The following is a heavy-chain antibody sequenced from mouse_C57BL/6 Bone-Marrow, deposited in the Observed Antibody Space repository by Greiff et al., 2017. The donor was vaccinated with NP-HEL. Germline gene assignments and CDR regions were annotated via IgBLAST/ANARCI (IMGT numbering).Heavy chain of an antibody. CDR2: IDPSDSYT. CDR3: ARWGSLSTTVVAYYAMDY. J-gene: IGHJ4*01. CDR1: GYTFTSYW. D-gene: IGHD1-1*01. Sequence: QVQLQQPGAELVRPGTSVKLSCKASGYTFTSYWMHWVKQRPGQGLEWIGVIDPSDSYTNYNQKFKGKATLTVDTSPSTAYRQLSSLTSEDSAVYYCARWGSLSTTVVAYYAMDYWGQGTAVTVSA. V-gene: IGHV1-59*01.